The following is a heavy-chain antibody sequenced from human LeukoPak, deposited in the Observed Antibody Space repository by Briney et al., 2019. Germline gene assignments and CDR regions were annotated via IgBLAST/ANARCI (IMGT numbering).Heavy chain of an antibody. CDR3: ARRITMVRGVGYYYGMDV. CDR2: INHSGST. D-gene: IGHD3-10*01. V-gene: IGHV4-34*01. J-gene: IGHJ6*04. Sequence: SETLSLTCAVYGGSFSGYYWSWIRQPPGKGLEWIGEINHSGSTNYNPSLKSRVTISVDTSKNQFSLKLSSVTAVDTAVYYCARRITMVRGVGYYYGMDVWGKGTTVTVSS. CDR1: GGSFSGYY.